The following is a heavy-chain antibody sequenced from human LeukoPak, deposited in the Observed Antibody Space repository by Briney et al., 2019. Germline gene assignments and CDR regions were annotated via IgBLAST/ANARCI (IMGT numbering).Heavy chain of an antibody. D-gene: IGHD3-9*01. CDR2: IYYSGSI. J-gene: IGHJ4*02. Sequence: PSQTLSLTCTISGGSISSPDYYCSWIRQPPGKGLEWIGYIYYSGSIYYNPSLKSRVTISVDTSKNQFSLRLSAVTAADTAVYYCARVPPLDDSLTGDFDYWGQGTLATVSS. V-gene: IGHV4-30-4*01. CDR3: ARVPPLDDSLTGDFDY. CDR1: GGSISSPDYY.